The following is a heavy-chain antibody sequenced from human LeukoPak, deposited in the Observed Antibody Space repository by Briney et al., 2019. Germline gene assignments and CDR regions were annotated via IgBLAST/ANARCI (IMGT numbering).Heavy chain of an antibody. D-gene: IGHD4-17*01. Sequence: SQTLSLNCTVSGGSISSGGYYWSWIRQHPGKGLEWIGYIYYSGSTYYNPSLKSRVTISVDTSKNQFSLKLSSVTAADTAVYYCARDDVDYGAFDIWGQGTMVTVSS. CDR3: ARDDVDYGAFDI. J-gene: IGHJ3*02. CDR2: IYYSGST. CDR1: GGSISSGGYY. V-gene: IGHV4-31*03.